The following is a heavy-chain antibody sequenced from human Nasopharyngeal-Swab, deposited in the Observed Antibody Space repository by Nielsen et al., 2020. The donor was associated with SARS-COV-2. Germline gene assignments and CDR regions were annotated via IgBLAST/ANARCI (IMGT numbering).Heavy chain of an antibody. J-gene: IGHJ5*02. CDR2: IYPGDSDT. CDR3: ARVFVVVPAAIGLSGWFDP. D-gene: IGHD2-2*01. CDR1: GYSFTSYW. V-gene: IGHV5-51*01. Sequence: GGSLRLSCKGSGYSFTSYWIGWVRQMPGKGLEWMEIIYPGDSDTRYSPSFQGQVTISADKSISTAYLQWSSLKASDTAMYYCARVFVVVPAAIGLSGWFDPWGQGTLVTVSS.